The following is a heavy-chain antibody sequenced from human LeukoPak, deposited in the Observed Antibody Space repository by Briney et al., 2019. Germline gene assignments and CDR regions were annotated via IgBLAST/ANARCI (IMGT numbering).Heavy chain of an antibody. CDR1: GGSMRSYY. CDR2: IYVSGSG. J-gene: IGHJ4*02. Sequence: SETLSLTCTVSGGSMRSYYWGWIRQPAGRELEWIGRIYVSGSGNYAPSLKSRVTMSVDTSKNQFSLKLTSVTAADTAIYYCARASWVSSTDAVRWGQGTLVTVSS. D-gene: IGHD3-16*01. V-gene: IGHV4-4*07. CDR3: ARASWVSSTDAVR.